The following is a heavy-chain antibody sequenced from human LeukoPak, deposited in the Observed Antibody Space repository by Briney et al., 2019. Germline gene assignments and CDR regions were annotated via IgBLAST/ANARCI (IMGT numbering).Heavy chain of an antibody. CDR1: GFTSDXXX. CDR3: AKDAVGGSYWYFDL. D-gene: IGHD6-19*01. Sequence: SGFTSDXXXXXWXXXAPGXXXXXXXAISWNSGSVGYADSVKGRFTISRDNAKNSLYLQMNSLRAEDTALYYCAKDAVGGSYWYFDLWGRGTLVTVSS. V-gene: IGHV3-9*02. CDR2: ISWNSGSV. J-gene: IGHJ2*01.